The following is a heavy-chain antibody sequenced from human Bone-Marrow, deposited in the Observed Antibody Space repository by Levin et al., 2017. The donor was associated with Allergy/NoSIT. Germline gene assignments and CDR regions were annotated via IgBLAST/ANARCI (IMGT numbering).Heavy chain of an antibody. CDR2: IYSCGST. Sequence: GGSLRLSCAASGFTVSSNYMSWVRQAPGKGLEWVSVIYSCGSTYYADSVKGRFTISRDNSKNTLYLQMNSLRAEDTAVYYCASPPLLRFLEWSYFDYWGQGTLVTVSS. CDR3: ASPPLLRFLEWSYFDY. V-gene: IGHV3-66*03. D-gene: IGHD3-3*01. CDR1: GFTVSSNY. J-gene: IGHJ4*02.